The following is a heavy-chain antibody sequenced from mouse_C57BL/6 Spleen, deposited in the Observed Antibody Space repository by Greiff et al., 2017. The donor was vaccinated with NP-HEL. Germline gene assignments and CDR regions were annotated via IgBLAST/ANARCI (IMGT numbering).Heavy chain of an antibody. J-gene: IGHJ2*01. V-gene: IGHV1-80*01. D-gene: IGHD3-1*01. CDR2: IYPGDGDT. CDR3: ARSGGPYYFDY. Sequence: VQRVESGAELVKPGASVKISCKASGYAFSSYWMNWVKQRPGKGLEWIGQIYPGDGDTNYNGKFKGKATLTADKSSSTAYMQLSSLTSEDSAVYFCARSGGPYYFDYWGQGTTLTVSS. CDR1: GYAFSSYW.